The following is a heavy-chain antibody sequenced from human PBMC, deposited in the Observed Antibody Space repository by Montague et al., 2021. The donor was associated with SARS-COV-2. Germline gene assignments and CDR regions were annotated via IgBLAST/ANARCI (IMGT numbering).Heavy chain of an antibody. CDR2: IYYSGST. D-gene: IGHD5-18*01. V-gene: IGHV4-39*01. Sequence: ETLSLTCTVSGGSISSSDYYWGWIRQPPGKGLEWIGTIYYSGSTYYSPSLKSRVTISVDASKNQFSLKLTSLTAADTAVYYCARSSGYNYDISYYGMDVWGQGTTVTVSS. J-gene: IGHJ6*02. CDR1: GGSISSSDYY. CDR3: ARSSGYNYDISYYGMDV.